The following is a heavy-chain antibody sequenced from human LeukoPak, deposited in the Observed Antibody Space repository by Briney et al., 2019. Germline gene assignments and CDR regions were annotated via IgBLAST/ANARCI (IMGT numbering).Heavy chain of an antibody. CDR3: ARHRGRIYFDY. CDR2: SGTAGDT. J-gene: IGHJ4*02. Sequence: PGGSLRLSCAASGFTFSTYDMHWVRQVTGKGLEWVSASGTAGDTYYPGSVKGRFTISRENAKNSLYLHINSLRAGDTAVYYCARHRGRIYFDYWGQGTLVTVSS. CDR1: GFTFSTYD. D-gene: IGHD2/OR15-2a*01. V-gene: IGHV3-13*01.